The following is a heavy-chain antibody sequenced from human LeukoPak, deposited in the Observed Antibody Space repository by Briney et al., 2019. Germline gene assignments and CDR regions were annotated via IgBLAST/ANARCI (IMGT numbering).Heavy chain of an antibody. D-gene: IGHD3-9*01. CDR2: IVVGSGNT. J-gene: IGHJ5*02. CDR3: AADLTRANWFDP. CDR1: GFTFTSSA. Sequence: SVKVSCKASGFTFTSSAMQWVRQARGQRLEWIGWIVVGSGNTNYAQKFQERVTITRDMSTSTAYMELSSLGSEDTAVYYCAADLTRANWFDPWGQGTLVTVSS. V-gene: IGHV1-58*02.